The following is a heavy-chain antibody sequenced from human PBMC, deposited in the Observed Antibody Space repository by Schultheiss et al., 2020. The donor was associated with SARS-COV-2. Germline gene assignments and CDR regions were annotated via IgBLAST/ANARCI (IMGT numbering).Heavy chain of an antibody. CDR1: GFTFSSYW. CDR2: ISYDGSNK. D-gene: IGHD6-19*01. CDR3: ARLRQWAYNWFDP. Sequence: GGSLRLSCAASGFTFSSYWMSWVRQAPGKGLEWVAVISYDGSNKYYADSVKGRFTISRDNAKNSLYLQMNSLRAEDTAVYYCARLRQWAYNWFDPWGQGTLVTVSS. V-gene: IGHV3-30-3*01. J-gene: IGHJ5*02.